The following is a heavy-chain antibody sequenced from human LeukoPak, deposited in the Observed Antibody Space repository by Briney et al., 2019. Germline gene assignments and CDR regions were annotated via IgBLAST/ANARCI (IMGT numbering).Heavy chain of an antibody. V-gene: IGHV4-61*02. CDR2: IYTSGNT. Sequence: SETLSLACTVSGDSISSGHYYWTSIRQPAGKGLEWIGRIYTSGNTNYNPSLKSQVTISMDTSKNQFSLNFSSVTAADTAVYYCARDRAGDSFDIWGQGTMVTVSS. CDR1: GDSISSGHYY. D-gene: IGHD7-27*01. CDR3: ARDRAGDSFDI. J-gene: IGHJ3*02.